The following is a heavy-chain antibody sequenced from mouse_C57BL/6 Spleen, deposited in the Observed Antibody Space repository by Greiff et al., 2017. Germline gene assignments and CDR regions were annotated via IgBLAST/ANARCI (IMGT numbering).Heavy chain of an antibody. CDR1: GFTFSDYG. CDR2: ISNLAYSI. J-gene: IGHJ4*01. V-gene: IGHV5-15*01. Sequence: EVKLVESGGGLVQPGGSLKLSCAASGFTFSDYGMAWVRQAPRKGPEWVAFISNLAYSIYYADTVTGRFTISRENAKNTLYLEMSSLRSEDTAMYYCARRETAHATGYAMDYWGQGTSVTVSS. CDR3: ARRETAHATGYAMDY. D-gene: IGHD3-2*02.